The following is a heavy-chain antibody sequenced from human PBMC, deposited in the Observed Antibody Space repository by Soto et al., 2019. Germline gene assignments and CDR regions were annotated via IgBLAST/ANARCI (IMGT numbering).Heavy chain of an antibody. CDR1: GFIFNTYA. Sequence: AGGSLRLSCAASGFIFNTYAISWVRQAPGQGLEWMGGIVPIFGTANYAQKFQGRVTITADKSTSTAYMELSSLRSEDTAVYYCAMPPFGVVINRAFDIWGQGTMVTVSS. J-gene: IGHJ3*02. CDR2: IVPIFGTA. V-gene: IGHV1-69*06. D-gene: IGHD3-3*01. CDR3: AMPPFGVVINRAFDI.